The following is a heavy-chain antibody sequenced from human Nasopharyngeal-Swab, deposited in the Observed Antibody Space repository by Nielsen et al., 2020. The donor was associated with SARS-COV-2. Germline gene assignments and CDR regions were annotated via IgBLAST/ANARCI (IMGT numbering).Heavy chain of an antibody. CDR3: ARPLAAASYYFDY. D-gene: IGHD6-25*01. J-gene: IGHJ4*02. Sequence: GESLKISCKVSGYSFIDYWIGWVRQMPGRGLEWMGIIYPGDSDTRYSPSFQGQVTISADNSISTAYLQWGSLKASDSAMYYCARPLAAASYYFDYWGQGTLVTVS. CDR1: GYSFIDYW. V-gene: IGHV5-51*01. CDR2: IYPGDSDT.